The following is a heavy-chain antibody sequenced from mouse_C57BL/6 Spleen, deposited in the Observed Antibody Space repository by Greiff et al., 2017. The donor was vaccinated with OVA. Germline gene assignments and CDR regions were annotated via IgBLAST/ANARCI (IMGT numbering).Heavy chain of an antibody. D-gene: IGHD1-1*01. CDR1: GYTFTSYG. CDR3: ASRITTVVAHYYAMDY. V-gene: IGHV1-81*01. CDR2: IYPRSGNT. Sequence: QVQLQQSGAELARPGASVKLSCKASGYTFTSYGISWVKQRTGQGLEWIGEIYPRSGNTYYNEKFKGKATLTADKSSSTAYMELRSLTSEDSAVYFCASRITTVVAHYYAMDYWGQGTSVTVSS. J-gene: IGHJ4*01.